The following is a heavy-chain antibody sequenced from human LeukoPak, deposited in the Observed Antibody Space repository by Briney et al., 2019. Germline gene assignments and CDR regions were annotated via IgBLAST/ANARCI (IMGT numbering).Heavy chain of an antibody. V-gene: IGHV4-4*07. J-gene: IGHJ4*02. Sequence: MSSETLSLTCTVSGGSINNYYWSWIRQPAGKGLEWIGRIYASGNTNYNPSLRGRVTMTVDTSKNQFSLNLSSVTAADTAVYYCARGRGSSWYYFDSWGQGTLVTVSS. CDR1: GGSINNYY. CDR3: ARGRGSSWYYFDS. D-gene: IGHD6-13*01. CDR2: IYASGNT.